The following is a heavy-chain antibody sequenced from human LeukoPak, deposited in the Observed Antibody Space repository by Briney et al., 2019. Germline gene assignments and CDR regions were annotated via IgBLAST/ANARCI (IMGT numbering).Heavy chain of an antibody. CDR3: ARWSSGWSPSLG. CDR2: ISSSSSTI. J-gene: IGHJ4*02. Sequence: GGSLRLSCATSGFIFSRYWMNWVRQAPGKGLEWVSYISSSSSTIYYADSVKGRFTISRDNAKNSLYLQMNSLRAEDTAVYYCARWSSGWSPSLGWGQGTLVTVSS. CDR1: GFIFSRYW. V-gene: IGHV3-48*04. D-gene: IGHD6-19*01.